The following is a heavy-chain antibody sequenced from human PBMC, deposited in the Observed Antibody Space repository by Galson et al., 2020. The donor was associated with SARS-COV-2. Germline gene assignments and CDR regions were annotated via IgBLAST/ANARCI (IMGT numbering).Heavy chain of an antibody. CDR1: GYTFTSYG. J-gene: IGHJ6*03. CDR2: ISAYNGNT. V-gene: IGHV1-18*01. Sequence: ASVKVSCKASGYTFTSYGISWVRQAPGQGLEWMGWISAYNGNTNYAQKLQGRVTMTTDTSTSTAYMELRSLRSDDTAVYYCARDSSSWYFYYYYMDVWGKGTTVTVSS. D-gene: IGHD6-13*01. CDR3: ARDSSSWYFYYYYMDV.